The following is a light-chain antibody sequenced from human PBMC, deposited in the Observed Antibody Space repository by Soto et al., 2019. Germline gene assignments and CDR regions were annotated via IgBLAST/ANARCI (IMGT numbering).Light chain of an antibody. Sequence: DVVMTQSPLSLPVTLGQPASISCRSSQSLGYNDGYTYLSWFQQRPGQSPRRLIYKVSKRDSGVPERFSGSGSGTDFTLKISRVEAEDVGIYYCMQGAHWPLTFGGGTKVEIK. V-gene: IGKV2-30*01. CDR1: QSLGYNDGYTY. CDR3: MQGAHWPLT. J-gene: IGKJ4*01. CDR2: KVS.